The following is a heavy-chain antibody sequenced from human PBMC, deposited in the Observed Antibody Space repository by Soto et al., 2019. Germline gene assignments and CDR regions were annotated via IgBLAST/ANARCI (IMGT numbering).Heavy chain of an antibody. V-gene: IGHV4-4*07. CDR3: ARGFGSSWYYFDY. J-gene: IGHJ4*02. D-gene: IGHD6-13*01. Sequence: SETLSLTCAVSGFSISTGYYWSWIRQPAGKGLEWIGRIYTSGTTNYNPSLKSRVTMSVDTSKSQFSLNLTSVTAADTAVYYCARGFGSSWYYFDYWGQGTLVTVSS. CDR2: IYTSGTT. CDR1: GFSISTGYY.